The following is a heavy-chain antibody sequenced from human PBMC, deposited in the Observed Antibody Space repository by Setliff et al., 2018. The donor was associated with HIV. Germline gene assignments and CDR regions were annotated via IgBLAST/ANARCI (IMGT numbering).Heavy chain of an antibody. D-gene: IGHD3-3*01. V-gene: IGHV1-2*02. CDR1: GYTFTAYY. CDR3: AAPTGVKSFDFLEYLLYDY. J-gene: IGHJ4*02. CDR2: INPKSGGT. Sequence: ASVKVSCKASGYTFTAYYIHWVRQAPGQGLEWMGWINPKSGGTNYAQKFQGRVTMSSDTSISTAYMELGRLRSDDTAVYYCAAPTGVKSFDFLEYLLYDYWGQGTQVTVSS.